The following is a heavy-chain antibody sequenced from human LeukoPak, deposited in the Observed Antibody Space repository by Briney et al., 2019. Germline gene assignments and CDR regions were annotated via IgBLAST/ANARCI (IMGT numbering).Heavy chain of an antibody. J-gene: IGHJ4*02. V-gene: IGHV3-21*01. CDR1: GFTFSSYS. Sequence: GGSLRLSCAASGFTFSSYSMNWVRQAPGKGLEWVSSISGSSSYIYYADSVKGRFTISRDNAKNSLYLQMNRLRAEDTAVYYCARGRPPYYYDSSGLDYFDYWGQGTLVTVSS. CDR2: ISGSSSYI. CDR3: ARGRPPYYYDSSGLDYFDY. D-gene: IGHD3-22*01.